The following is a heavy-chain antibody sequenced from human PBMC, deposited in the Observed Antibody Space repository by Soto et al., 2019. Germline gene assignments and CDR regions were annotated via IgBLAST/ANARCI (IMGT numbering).Heavy chain of an antibody. CDR3: ARAGAVLHNWFDP. Sequence: PGGSLRLSCAASGFTFSDYYMSWIRQSPGKGLEWVSYISSSSSYTNYADSVKGRFTISRENAKNSLYLQMNRLRAEETAVYYCARAGAVLHNWFDPWDQGTLVTFSS. J-gene: IGHJ5*02. CDR1: GFTFSDYY. D-gene: IGHD2-8*02. V-gene: IGHV3-11*06. CDR2: ISSSSSYT.